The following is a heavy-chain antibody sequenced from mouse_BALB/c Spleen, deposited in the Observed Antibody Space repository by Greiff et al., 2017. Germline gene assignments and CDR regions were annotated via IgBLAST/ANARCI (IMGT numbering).Heavy chain of an antibody. D-gene: IGHD2-4*01. V-gene: IGHV1-7*01. CDR3: ARIYYDYDGFAY. J-gene: IGHJ3*01. Sequence: QVQLQQSGAELAKPGASVKMSCKASGYTFTSYWMHWVKQRPGQGLEWIGYINPSTGYTEYNQKFKDKATLTADKSSSTAYMQLSSLTSEDSAVYYCARIYYDYDGFAYWGQGTLVTVSA. CDR1: GYTFTSYW. CDR2: INPSTGYT.